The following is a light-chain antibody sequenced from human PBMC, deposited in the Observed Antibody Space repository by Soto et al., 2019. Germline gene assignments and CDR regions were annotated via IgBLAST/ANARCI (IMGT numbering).Light chain of an antibody. Sequence: QSALTQPRSVSGSPGQSVTISCTGTSSDVGGYNYVSWYQQHPGKAPKLMIYDVSKRPSGVPDRFSGSKSGNTASLTISRLQAEDEAHYYCSSYTTAYTQVFGGGTKLTVL. CDR2: DVS. CDR3: SSYTTAYTQV. J-gene: IGLJ3*02. CDR1: SSDVGGYNY. V-gene: IGLV2-11*01.